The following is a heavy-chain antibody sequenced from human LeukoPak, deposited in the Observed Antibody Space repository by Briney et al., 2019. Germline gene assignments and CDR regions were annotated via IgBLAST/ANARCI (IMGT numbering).Heavy chain of an antibody. CDR2: IIVGSGAT. Sequence: ASVKVSCKASGFTSTNFAVQWVRQARGQRLECTGWIIVGSGATKCAQDFQERVTITRDLSTSTLYMELRSLTSEDTAVYYCAADLSNPRMGASYLDSWGQGTLVTVSS. V-gene: IGHV1-58*01. CDR1: GFTSTNFA. D-gene: IGHD3-16*01. CDR3: AADLSNPRMGASYLDS. J-gene: IGHJ4*02.